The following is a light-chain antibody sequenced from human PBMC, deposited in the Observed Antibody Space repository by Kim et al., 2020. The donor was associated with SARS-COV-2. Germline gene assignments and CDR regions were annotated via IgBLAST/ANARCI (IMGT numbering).Light chain of an antibody. CDR1: QWINNY. V-gene: IGKV1-27*01. CDR3: QKYDRAPLT. CDR2: AAV. J-gene: IGKJ1*01. Sequence: ASVGDRVTITCRASQWINNYLAWYQQKPGKPPKLLIYAAVGLQSGVSSRFSGSGSGTDFTLTISSLQPEDVGTYYCQKYDRAPLTFGQGTKVAIK.